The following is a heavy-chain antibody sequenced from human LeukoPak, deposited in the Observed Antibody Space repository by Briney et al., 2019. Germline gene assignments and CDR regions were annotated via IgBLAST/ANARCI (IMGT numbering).Heavy chain of an antibody. CDR3: ARGRAATRVGMDV. CDR2: TYYRSKWYN. D-gene: IGHD2-15*01. Sequence: SQTLSLTCALSGDSVSSNSAAWDWLRQSPSRGLEWLGRTYYRSKWYNDYAVSVKSRITINPDTSKNQFSLQLNSVTPEDTAVYYCARGRAATRVGMDVWGQGTTVTVSS. CDR1: GDSVSSNSAA. V-gene: IGHV6-1*01. J-gene: IGHJ6*02.